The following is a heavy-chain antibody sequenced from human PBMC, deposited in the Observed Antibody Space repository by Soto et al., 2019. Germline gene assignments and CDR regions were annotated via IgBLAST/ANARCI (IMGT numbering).Heavy chain of an antibody. Sequence: QVQLVQSGAEVKKPGSSVKVSCKASGGTFSSYAISWVRQAPGQGLEWMGGIIPISGTANYAQKFQGRVTITADESTSTVSMELSSLRSEETSVYFCARSQGSSTSLEIYYSYYYGMAVWGQGTMVTVSS. V-gene: IGHV1-69*01. CDR2: IIPISGTA. CDR3: ARSQGSSTSLEIYYSYYYGMAV. CDR1: GGTFSSYA. J-gene: IGHJ6*02. D-gene: IGHD2-2*01.